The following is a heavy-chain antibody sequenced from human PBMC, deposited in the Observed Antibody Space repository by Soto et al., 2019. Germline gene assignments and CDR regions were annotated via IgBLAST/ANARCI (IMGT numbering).Heavy chain of an antibody. CDR2: ITGGNSA. Sequence: GGSLRLSCSASGFTFSSYAMSWVRQAPGKGLEWVSTITGGNSAHYADSVKGRFTISRDNSKTTVYLQMNSLRAEDTALYSCARGRYCSGGTCFFDPWGQGTLVTVSS. CDR1: GFTFSSYA. J-gene: IGHJ5*02. D-gene: IGHD2-15*01. CDR3: ARGRYCSGGTCFFDP. V-gene: IGHV3-23*01.